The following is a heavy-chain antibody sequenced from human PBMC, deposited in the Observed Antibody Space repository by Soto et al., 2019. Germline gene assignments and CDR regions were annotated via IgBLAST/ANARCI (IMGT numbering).Heavy chain of an antibody. Sequence: QVQLVQSGAEVKKPGASVKVSCKASGYTFTSYAIHWVRQAPGQRLEWMGWINAGNGNTKYSQKFQDRVTISRDTSASTAYMELSSLRSEDTAVYYCARDLGGWPDYWGQGTLVTVSS. V-gene: IGHV1-3*01. CDR2: INAGNGNT. J-gene: IGHJ4*02. D-gene: IGHD6-19*01. CDR1: GYTFTSYA. CDR3: ARDLGGWPDY.